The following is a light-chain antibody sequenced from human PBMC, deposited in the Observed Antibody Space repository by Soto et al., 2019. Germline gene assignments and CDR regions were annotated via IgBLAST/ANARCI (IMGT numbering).Light chain of an antibody. CDR3: QKYDNAPLT. J-gene: IGKJ4*01. CDR2: AAY. Sequence: DIQMTQAPSSLSASVGDRVTITCRARQDISTYLAWYQQKPGKVPKLLISAAYTLQSGVPPRFSGIGSGTDFTLTISSLQPEDVATYYCQKYDNAPLTFGGGTEVEIK. V-gene: IGKV1-27*01. CDR1: QDISTY.